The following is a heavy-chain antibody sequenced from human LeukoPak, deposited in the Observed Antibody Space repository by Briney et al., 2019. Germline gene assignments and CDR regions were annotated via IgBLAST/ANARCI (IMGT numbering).Heavy chain of an antibody. D-gene: IGHD5-18*01. V-gene: IGHV4-59*08. Sequence: SETLSLTCTVSGGSISSYYWSWIRQPPGKGLEWIGYIYYSGSTNYNPSLKSRVTISVDTSKNQFSLKLSSVTAADTAVYYCARGGYSYGSSLVPYFDYWGQGTLVTVSS. J-gene: IGHJ4*02. CDR1: GGSISSYY. CDR2: IYYSGST. CDR3: ARGGYSYGSSLVPYFDY.